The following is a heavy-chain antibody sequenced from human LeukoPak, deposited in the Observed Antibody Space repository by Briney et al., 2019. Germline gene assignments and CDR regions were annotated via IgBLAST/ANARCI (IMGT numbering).Heavy chain of an antibody. J-gene: IGHJ6*02. Sequence: KPSETLSLTCTVSGGSISSYYWNWIRQPAGKGLEWIGRIYTSGSTNYNPSLKSRVTMSVDTSKNQFSLKLGSVTAADTAVYYCAREGSRGRLPSYYYGMDVWGQGTTVTVSS. CDR2: IYTSGST. CDR3: AREGSRGRLPSYYYGMDV. D-gene: IGHD2-21*02. V-gene: IGHV4-4*07. CDR1: GGSISSYY.